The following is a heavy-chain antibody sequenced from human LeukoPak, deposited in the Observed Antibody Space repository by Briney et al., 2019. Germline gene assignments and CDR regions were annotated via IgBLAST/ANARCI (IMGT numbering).Heavy chain of an antibody. CDR3: AKESMGSGSYPADY. J-gene: IGHJ4*02. CDR2: ISGSDTST. V-gene: IGHV3-23*01. D-gene: IGHD1-26*01. CDR1: GFTFSSYW. Sequence: GGSLRLSCAASGFTFSSYWMSWVRQAPGKGREWVSAISGSDTSTYYADSVKGRFTISRDKSKNTLYLQMNSLRAEDTAVYYCAKESMGSGSYPADYWGQGALVTVSS.